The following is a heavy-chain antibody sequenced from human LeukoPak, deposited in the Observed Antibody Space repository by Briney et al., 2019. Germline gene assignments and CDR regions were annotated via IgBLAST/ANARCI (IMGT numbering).Heavy chain of an antibody. CDR1: RSSISSSSYY. CDR3: ARIFVVLGAEYYFDY. CDR2: INYSGNT. Sequence: KPSEALSLTCTVSRSSISSSSYYWGWIRQPPGKGVEWIGSINYSGNTHYNPSLKSRVTISIDTSKNQFSLRLSSVTAADTAVYYCARIFVVLGAEYYFDYWGQGTLVTVSS. V-gene: IGHV4-39*07. D-gene: IGHD2-15*01. J-gene: IGHJ4*02.